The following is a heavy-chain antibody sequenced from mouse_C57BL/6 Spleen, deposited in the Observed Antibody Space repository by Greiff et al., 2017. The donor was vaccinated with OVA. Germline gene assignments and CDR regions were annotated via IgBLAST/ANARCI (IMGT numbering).Heavy chain of an antibody. D-gene: IGHD1-1*01. J-gene: IGHJ4*01. CDR2: IYPGDGDT. CDR3: AKTTVVAPWAMDY. V-gene: IGHV1-80*01. Sequence: VQLKESGAELVKPGASVKISCKASGYAFSSYWMNWVKQRPGKGLEWIGQIYPGDGDTNYNGKFKGKATLTADKSSSTAYMQLSSLTSEDSAVYFCAKTTVVAPWAMDYWGQGTSVTVSS. CDR1: GYAFSSYW.